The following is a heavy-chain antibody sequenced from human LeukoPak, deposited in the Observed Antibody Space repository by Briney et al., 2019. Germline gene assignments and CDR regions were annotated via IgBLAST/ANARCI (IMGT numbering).Heavy chain of an antibody. J-gene: IGHJ4*02. V-gene: IGHV1-46*01. CDR1: GYTFTSYY. D-gene: IGHD6-19*01. Sequence: ASVKVSCKASGYTFTSYYMHWVRQSPGQGLEWMGIINPSAGSTSYAQNFQGRVTLTRDTSTSTVYMELSSLRSEDTAVYYCARGLAVAHPWDYWGQGTLVTVSS. CDR3: ARGLAVAHPWDY. CDR2: INPSAGST.